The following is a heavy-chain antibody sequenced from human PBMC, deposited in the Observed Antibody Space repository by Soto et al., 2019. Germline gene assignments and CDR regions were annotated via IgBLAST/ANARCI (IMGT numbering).Heavy chain of an antibody. CDR2: ISTSNGDT. V-gene: IGHV1-18*01. CDR1: GYIFTTYG. CDR3: ARDVGNGYGYGYGY. J-gene: IGHJ4*02. Sequence: QVQLVQSGAEVKKPGASVTVSCKVSGYIFTTYGVTWVRQAPGQGLEWMGWISTSNGDTNYAQQLQGRVTMTTDTSTNTAYMEGRSLRSDDTAVYFCARDVGNGYGYGYGYWGQGTLVTVSS. D-gene: IGHD5-18*01.